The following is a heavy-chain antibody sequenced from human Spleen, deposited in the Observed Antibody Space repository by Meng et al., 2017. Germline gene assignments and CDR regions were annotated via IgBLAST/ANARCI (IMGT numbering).Heavy chain of an antibody. CDR1: GFTFSDYY. J-gene: IGHJ4*02. V-gene: IGHV3-11*01. CDR3: ARARLNPYQLLYLDS. Sequence: QVQLVESGGGLVKPGGSLRLSCTGSGFTFSDYYMSWVRQAPGKGLEWLSYISSSGHSIYYADSVKGRFTISRDNSKNTLYLQMNSLRPDDTAVYYCARARLNPYQLLYLDSWGQGTLVTVSS. D-gene: IGHD2-2*01. CDR2: ISSSGHSI.